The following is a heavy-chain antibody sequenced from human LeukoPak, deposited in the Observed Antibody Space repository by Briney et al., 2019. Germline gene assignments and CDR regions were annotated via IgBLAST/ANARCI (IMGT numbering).Heavy chain of an antibody. V-gene: IGHV4-39*07. J-gene: IGHJ6*03. CDR2: IYYSGST. CDR1: GGSISSSSYY. CDR3: ARDSSISSGGNLLYYDFWSGYYIGGYYMDV. D-gene: IGHD3-3*01. Sequence: SETLSLTCTVSGGSISSSSYYWGWIRQPPGKGLEWIGSIYYSGSTYYNPSLKSRVTISVDTSKNQFSLKLSSVTAADTAVYYCARDSSISSGGNLLYYDFWSGYYIGGYYMDVWGKGTTVTVSS.